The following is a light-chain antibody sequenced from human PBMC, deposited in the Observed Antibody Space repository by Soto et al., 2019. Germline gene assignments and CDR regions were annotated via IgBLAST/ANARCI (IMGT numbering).Light chain of an antibody. Sequence: QSALTQPPSASGSPGQSVTISCTGTSSDVGGYNYVSWYQQHPGKAPKLMIYEVSKRPSGVPDRFSGSKSGNTASLTVSGIQAEYEADYYCSSYAGSNNLVFGGGTKVTVL. J-gene: IGLJ2*01. CDR1: SSDVGGYNY. CDR3: SSYAGSNNLV. CDR2: EVS. V-gene: IGLV2-8*01.